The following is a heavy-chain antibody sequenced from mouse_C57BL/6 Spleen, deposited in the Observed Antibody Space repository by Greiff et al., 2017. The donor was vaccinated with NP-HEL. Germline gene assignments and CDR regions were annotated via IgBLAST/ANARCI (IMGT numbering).Heavy chain of an antibody. Sequence: DVQLVESGEGLVKPGGSLKLSCAASGFTFSSYAMSWVRQTPEKRLEWVAYISSGGDYIYYADTVKGRFTISRDNARNTLYLQMSSLKSEDTAMYYCTRRGRDYAMDYWGQGTSVTVSS. V-gene: IGHV5-9-1*02. CDR1: GFTFSSYA. J-gene: IGHJ4*01. CDR2: ISSGGDYI. CDR3: TRRGRDYAMDY.